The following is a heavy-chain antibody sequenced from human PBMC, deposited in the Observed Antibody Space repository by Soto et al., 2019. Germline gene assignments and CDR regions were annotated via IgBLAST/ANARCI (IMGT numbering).Heavy chain of an antibody. V-gene: IGHV3-30-3*01. CDR2: ISYDGSNK. D-gene: IGHD1-1*01. CDR1: GFTFSSYA. CDR3: ARETGIVSSSGMDV. J-gene: IGHJ6*02. Sequence: PGGSLRLSCAASGFTFSSYAMHWVRQAPGKGLEWVAVISYDGSNKYYADSVKGRFTISRDNSKNTLYLQMNSLRAEDTAVYYCARETGIVSSSGMDVWGQGTTVTVSS.